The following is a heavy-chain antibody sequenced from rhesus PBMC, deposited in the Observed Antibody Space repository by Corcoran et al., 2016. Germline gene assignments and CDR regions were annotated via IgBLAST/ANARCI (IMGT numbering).Heavy chain of an antibody. J-gene: IGHJ4*01. CDR3: AKKIAAADFDY. D-gene: IGHD6-25*01. CDR2: INRGGGST. V-gene: IGHV3S25*01. Sequence: EVQLVESGGGLAQPGGSLRLSCAASGFTFSSYWMNWVRQAPGKGLEWVSAINRGGGSTYYADSVKGRFTISRDNSKNTLSLQMNSRRAEDTAVYYCAKKIAAADFDYWGQGVLVTVSS. CDR1: GFTFSSYW.